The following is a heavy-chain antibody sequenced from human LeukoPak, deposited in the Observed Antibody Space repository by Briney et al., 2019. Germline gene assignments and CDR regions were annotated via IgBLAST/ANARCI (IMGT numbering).Heavy chain of an antibody. J-gene: IGHJ4*02. Sequence: IXXXXXXXGQGVEXMXWISAYNGNTNYAQKLQGRVTMTTDTSTSTAYMELRSLRSDDTAVYYCARGAGYDFWSGYVPHYFDYWGQGTLVTVSS. V-gene: IGHV1-18*01. D-gene: IGHD3-3*01. CDR2: ISAYNGNT. CDR3: ARGAGYDFWSGYVPHYFDY.